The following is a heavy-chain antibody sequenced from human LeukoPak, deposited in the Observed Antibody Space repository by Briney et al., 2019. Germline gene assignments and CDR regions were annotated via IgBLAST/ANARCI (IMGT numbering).Heavy chain of an antibody. CDR1: GFTFSSYW. V-gene: IGHV3-7*03. CDR3: ARSPQWLLNGMDV. CDR2: IKQDGSEK. D-gene: IGHD3-22*01. J-gene: IGHJ6*02. Sequence: PGGSLRLSCAASGFTFSSYWMSWVRQAPGKGLEWVANIKQDGSEKYYVDSVKGRFTISRDNAKNPLYLQMNSLRAEDTAVYYCARSPQWLLNGMDVWGQGTTVTVSS.